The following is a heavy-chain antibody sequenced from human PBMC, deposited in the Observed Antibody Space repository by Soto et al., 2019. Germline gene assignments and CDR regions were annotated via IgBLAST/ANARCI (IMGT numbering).Heavy chain of an antibody. D-gene: IGHD3-10*01. J-gene: IGHJ4*02. CDR2: ISGGADTT. CDR1: GFTFSRYA. CDR3: LYYWPNKGSPTGGGLDY. Sequence: EVQLLESGGGLVQPGGSLRLSCAASGFTFSRYAMSWVRQAPGKGLEWVSSISGGADTTYYADSVRGRFTISRDNSKNPLYLKRNSLRVETTATNTALYYWPNKGSPTGGGLDYWGQGALVTVSS. V-gene: IGHV3-23*01.